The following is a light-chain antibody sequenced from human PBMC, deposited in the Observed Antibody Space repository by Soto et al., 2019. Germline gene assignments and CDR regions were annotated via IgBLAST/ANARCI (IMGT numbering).Light chain of an antibody. CDR1: QGISSY. CDR2: AAS. V-gene: IGKV1-9*01. J-gene: IGKJ1*01. CDR3: QQLNSYLPWT. Sequence: IQLTQSPSSLSASVGDRVTITCRASQGISSYLAWYQQKPGKAPKLLIYAASTLQSGVPSRFSGSGSGTDFTLTISSLQPEDFATYYCQQLNSYLPWTFGQGTRWIS.